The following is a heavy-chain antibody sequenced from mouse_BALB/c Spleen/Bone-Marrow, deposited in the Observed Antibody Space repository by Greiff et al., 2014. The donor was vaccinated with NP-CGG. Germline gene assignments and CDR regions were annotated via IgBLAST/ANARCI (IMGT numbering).Heavy chain of an antibody. CDR3: ASYYYGSYGFAY. CDR2: IDPANGNT. CDR1: GFNIKDTY. V-gene: IGHV14-3*02. D-gene: IGHD1-1*01. Sequence: VQLQQSRAELVKPGASVKLSCTASGFNIKDTYMHWVKQRPEQGLEWIGRIDPANGNTKYDPKFQGKATITADTSSNTAYLQLSSLTSEDTAVYYCASYYYGSYGFAYWGQGTLVTVSA. J-gene: IGHJ3*01.